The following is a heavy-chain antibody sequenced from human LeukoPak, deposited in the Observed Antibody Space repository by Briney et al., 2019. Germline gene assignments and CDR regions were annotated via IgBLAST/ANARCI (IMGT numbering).Heavy chain of an antibody. CDR2: IKQDGSEK. Sequence: GGSLRLSCAASGFTFSSHCMSWVRQAPGKGLEWVANIKQDGSEKYYVDSVKGRFTISRDNGKNSLYPQMNSLRAEDTAVYFCARKRDAMGCAFDIWGQGTMVTVSS. D-gene: IGHD2-2*01. CDR1: GFTFSSHC. J-gene: IGHJ3*02. CDR3: ARKRDAMGCAFDI. V-gene: IGHV3-7*01.